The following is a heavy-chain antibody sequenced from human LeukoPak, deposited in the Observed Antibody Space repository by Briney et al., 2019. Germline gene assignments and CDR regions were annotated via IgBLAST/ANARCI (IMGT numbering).Heavy chain of an antibody. D-gene: IGHD3-10*01. Sequence: PSETLSLTCTVSGGSISSYYWSWIRQPPGKGLEWIGEINHSGSTNYNPSLKSRVTISVDTSKNQFSLKLSSVTAADTAVYYCARRGPAWGYYGSGSPHGFDPWGQGTLVTVSS. V-gene: IGHV4-34*01. J-gene: IGHJ5*02. CDR2: INHSGST. CDR1: GGSISSYY. CDR3: ARRGPAWGYYGSGSPHGFDP.